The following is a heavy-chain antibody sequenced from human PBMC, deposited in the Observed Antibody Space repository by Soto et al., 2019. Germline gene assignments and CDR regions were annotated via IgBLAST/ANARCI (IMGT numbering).Heavy chain of an antibody. J-gene: IGHJ6*03. Sequence: GGSLRLSCAASGFTFSDYYMSWIRQAPGKGLEWVSYISSSGSTIYYADSVKGRFTISRDNAKNSLYLQMNSLRAEDTAVYYCARDRGWNDGPRDYYYYMDVWGKGTTVTVSS. V-gene: IGHV3-11*01. D-gene: IGHD1-1*01. CDR3: ARDRGWNDGPRDYYYYMDV. CDR1: GFTFSDYY. CDR2: ISSSGSTI.